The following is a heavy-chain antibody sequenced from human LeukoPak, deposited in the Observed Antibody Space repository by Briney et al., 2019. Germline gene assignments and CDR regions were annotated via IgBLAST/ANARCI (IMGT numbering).Heavy chain of an antibody. CDR1: GYTFTGYY. CDR2: INPNSGGT. CDR3: ASTLGRAVAGLYFDY. D-gene: IGHD6-19*01. V-gene: IGHV1-2*02. Sequence: ASVKVSCKASGYTFTGYYMHWVRQAPGQGPEWMGWINPNSGGTNFAQKFQGRVTMTRDTSISTAYMELSRLRSDDTAVYYCASTLGRAVAGLYFDYWGQGTLVTVSS. J-gene: IGHJ4*02.